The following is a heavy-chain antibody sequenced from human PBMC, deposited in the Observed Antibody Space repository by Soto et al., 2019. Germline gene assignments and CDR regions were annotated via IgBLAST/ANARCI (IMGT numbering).Heavy chain of an antibody. Sequence: EVQLVESGGGLVQPGGSLRLTCVASGFPFSIYSMNWVRQAPGKGLEWCSYITSDTNTIKYADSVKGRLTISRDNAKNLVYLQMNSLRAEDTAVYFCARSVEGHFDYWGQGTVVTVSS. CDR2: ITSDTNTI. CDR3: ARSVEGHFDY. J-gene: IGHJ4*02. CDR1: GFPFSIYS. D-gene: IGHD6-19*01. V-gene: IGHV3-48*01.